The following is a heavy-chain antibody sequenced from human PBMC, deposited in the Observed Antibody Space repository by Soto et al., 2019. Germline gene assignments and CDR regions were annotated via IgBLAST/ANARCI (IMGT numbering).Heavy chain of an antibody. CDR2: INAGNGNT. D-gene: IGHD6-19*01. Sequence: ASVKVSCKASGYTFTSYAMHWVRQAPGRRLEWMGWINAGNGNTKYSQKFQGRVTITRDTSASTAYMELSSLRSEDTAVYYCATNSPYSSGWYQFDYWGQGTLVTVSS. CDR1: GYTFTSYA. J-gene: IGHJ4*02. CDR3: ATNSPYSSGWYQFDY. V-gene: IGHV1-3*01.